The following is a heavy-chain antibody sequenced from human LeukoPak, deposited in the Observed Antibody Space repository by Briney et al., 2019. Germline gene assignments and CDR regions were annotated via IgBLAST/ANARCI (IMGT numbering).Heavy chain of an antibody. Sequence: ASVKVSCKASGYTFTSYYMHWVRQPPGQGLEWMGIINPSGGSTSYAQKFQGRVTMTRDMSTSTVYMELSSLRSEDTAVYYCAREWIAVVVPAAPNWFDPWGQGTLVTVSS. V-gene: IGHV1-46*01. CDR2: INPSGGST. CDR3: AREWIAVVVPAAPNWFDP. D-gene: IGHD2-2*01. CDR1: GYTFTSYY. J-gene: IGHJ5*02.